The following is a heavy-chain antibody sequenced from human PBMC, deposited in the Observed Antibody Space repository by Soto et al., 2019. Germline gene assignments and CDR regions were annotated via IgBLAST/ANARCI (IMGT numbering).Heavy chain of an antibody. CDR1: GGSISSYY. J-gene: IGHJ4*02. V-gene: IGHV4-59*01. CDR2: IYYSGST. D-gene: IGHD3-10*01. Sequence: SETLSLTCTVSGGSISSYYWSWIRQPPGKGLEWIGYIYYSGSTNYNPSLKSRVTISVDTSKNQFSLKLSSVTAADTAVYYCARGGSGTMVRGVTRFVFDYWGQGSLVPGSS. CDR3: ARGGSGTMVRGVTRFVFDY.